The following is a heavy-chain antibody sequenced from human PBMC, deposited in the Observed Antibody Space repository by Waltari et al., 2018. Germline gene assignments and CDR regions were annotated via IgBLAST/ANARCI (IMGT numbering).Heavy chain of an antibody. Sequence: EVQLLESGGGLVQPGGSLRLSCAASGFTFSSYAMSWVRPAPGKGLEWVSAISGSGGSTYYADSVKGRFTISRDNAKNTLYLQMNSLRAEDTAVYYCARDPKGQQLAPFDYWGQGTLVTVSS. D-gene: IGHD6-13*01. V-gene: IGHV3-23*01. CDR2: ISGSGGST. CDR3: ARDPKGQQLAPFDY. J-gene: IGHJ4*02. CDR1: GFTFSSYA.